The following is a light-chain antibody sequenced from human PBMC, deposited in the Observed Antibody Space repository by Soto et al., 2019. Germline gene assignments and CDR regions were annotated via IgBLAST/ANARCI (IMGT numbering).Light chain of an antibody. CDR3: TSYTNRYTYV. Sequence: SVLTQPASVSGSPGQSITISCTGTSSDVGGYDYVGWYQQHPGKAPKLMIYNVYNRPSGVSFRFSGSKSGNTASLTISGLQTEDEADYYCTSYTNRYTYVFGTGTKVTVL. J-gene: IGLJ1*01. CDR1: SSDVGGYDY. V-gene: IGLV2-14*01. CDR2: NVY.